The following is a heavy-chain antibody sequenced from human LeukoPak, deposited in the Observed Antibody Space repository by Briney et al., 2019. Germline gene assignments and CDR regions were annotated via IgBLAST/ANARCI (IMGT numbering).Heavy chain of an antibody. CDR1: GFTFGDYA. J-gene: IGHJ4*02. CDR2: IRSKAYGGTT. Sequence: PGGSLRLSCTASGFTFGDYAMSWVRQAPGKGLEWVGFIRSKAYGGTTEYAASVKGRFTISRDDSKNIAYLQMNSLKTEDTAVYYCTKDYSNYVYYFDYWGQGTLVTVSS. D-gene: IGHD4-11*01. V-gene: IGHV3-49*04. CDR3: TKDYSNYVYYFDY.